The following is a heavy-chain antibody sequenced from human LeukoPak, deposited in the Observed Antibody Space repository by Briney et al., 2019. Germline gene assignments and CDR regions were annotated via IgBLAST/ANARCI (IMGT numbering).Heavy chain of an antibody. CDR1: GFTFSSYS. V-gene: IGHV3-21*01. Sequence: GGSLRLSCAASGFTFSSYSMNWVRQAPGKGLEWVSSISSSSSYIYYADSVKGRFTISRDNAKNSLYLQMNSLRAEDTAAYYCARDTHSRYGGNENDYWGQGTLVTVSS. D-gene: IGHD4-23*01. CDR2: ISSSSSYI. CDR3: ARDTHSRYGGNENDY. J-gene: IGHJ4*02.